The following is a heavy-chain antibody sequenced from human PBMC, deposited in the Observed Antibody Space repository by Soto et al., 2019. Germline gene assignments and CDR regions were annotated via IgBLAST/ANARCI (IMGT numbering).Heavy chain of an antibody. CDR3: DRVPRDFCGSRCYPAK. V-gene: IGHV3-30*03. CDR1: VFIFYIYC. Sequence: WWCXRLSGTSCVFIFYIYCMRLFRHAPGKGLECVALISYDGTNKYYPDSVKGRFTISRDNHRNMLYLEMNSLSAEETAMYYSDRVPRDFCGSRCYPAKWGQGTQV. D-gene: IGHD2-15*01. CDR2: ISYDGTNK. J-gene: IGHJ4*02.